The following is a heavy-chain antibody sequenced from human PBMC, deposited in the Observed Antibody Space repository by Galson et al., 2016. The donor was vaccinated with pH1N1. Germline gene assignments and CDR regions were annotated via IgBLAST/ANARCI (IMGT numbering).Heavy chain of an antibody. J-gene: IGHJ4*02. CDR3: ARVDFGGKLGD. Sequence: ETLSLTCTVYGGSFSDYYWSWIRQPPGKGLEWIGEVNPSGSTIYNPSLNSQVIVSADTSRNQFSLKLTSVTAADTAVYFCARVDFGGKLGDWSQGTQVTVSS. CDR2: VNPSGST. CDR1: GGSFSDYY. D-gene: IGHD3-10*01. V-gene: IGHV4-34*01.